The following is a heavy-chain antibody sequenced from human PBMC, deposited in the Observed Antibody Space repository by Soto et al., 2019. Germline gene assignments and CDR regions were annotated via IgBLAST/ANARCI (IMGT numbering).Heavy chain of an antibody. CDR2: ISAYNGNT. CDR3: ARVIAGWGWRSISWRGYYYAMDV. CDR1: GYTFTSYG. V-gene: IGHV1-18*01. Sequence: AXVKVSCKASGYTFTSYGISWVRQAPGQGLEWMGWISAYNGNTNYAQKLQGRVTMTTNTSTSTAYMELSSLRAEDTAVSYCARVIAGWGWRSISWRGYYYAMDVWGKGTTVTVSS. J-gene: IGHJ6*04. D-gene: IGHD2-2*01.